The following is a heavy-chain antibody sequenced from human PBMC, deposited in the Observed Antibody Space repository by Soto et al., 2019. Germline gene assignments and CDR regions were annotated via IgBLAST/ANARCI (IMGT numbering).Heavy chain of an antibody. Sequence: SVKVSCKASGGTFSSYAISWVRQAPGQGLEWMGGIIPIFGTANYAQKFQGRVTITADKSTSTAYMEPSSLRSEDTAVYYCARAQDGYNYVVDAFDIWGQGTMVTVSS. V-gene: IGHV1-69*06. CDR3: ARAQDGYNYVVDAFDI. CDR1: GGTFSSYA. CDR2: IIPIFGTA. J-gene: IGHJ3*02. D-gene: IGHD5-12*01.